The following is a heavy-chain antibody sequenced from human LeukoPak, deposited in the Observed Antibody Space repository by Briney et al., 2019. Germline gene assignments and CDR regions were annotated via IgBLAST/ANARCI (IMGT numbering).Heavy chain of an antibody. V-gene: IGHV1-2*02. CDR1: RYTFTVYY. Sequence: ASVKVSCKASRYTFTVYYMHWVRRAPGQGHEWVGWINPNSGGTNYAQTFQGRVTISRDTSTSTVYMELSRRRSEDTAGYYFPRFLYCGADCYSGRYFFDYWGQGTLVTVSS. D-gene: IGHD2-21*02. CDR2: INPNSGGT. CDR3: PRFLYCGADCYSGRYFFDY. J-gene: IGHJ4*02.